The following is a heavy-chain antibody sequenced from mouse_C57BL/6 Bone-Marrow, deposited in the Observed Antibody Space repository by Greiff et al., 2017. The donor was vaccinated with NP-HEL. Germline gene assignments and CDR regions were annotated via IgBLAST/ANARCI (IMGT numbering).Heavy chain of an antibody. CDR3: TRGNYYGSSLAWFAY. Sequence: EVKLVESGEGLVKPGGSLKLSCAASGFTFSSYAMSWVRQTPEKRLEWVAYISSGGDYIYYADTVKGRFTISRDNARNTLYLHMSSLKSEDTAMYYCTRGNYYGSSLAWFAYWGQGTLVTVSA. CDR1: GFTFSSYA. J-gene: IGHJ3*01. D-gene: IGHD1-1*01. V-gene: IGHV5-9-1*02. CDR2: ISSGGDYI.